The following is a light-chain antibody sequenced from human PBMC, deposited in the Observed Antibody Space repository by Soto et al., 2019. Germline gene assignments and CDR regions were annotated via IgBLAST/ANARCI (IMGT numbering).Light chain of an antibody. CDR1: ESISSW. J-gene: IGKJ1*01. CDR2: KAS. CDR3: QQYSAKWT. Sequence: DIQMTQSPSIVSASVGDRVTITCRASESISSWLAWFQQKPGKAPKLLIQKASILESGVPSRFSGSESGTEFTLTISRLQPDDFATYFCQQYSAKWTFGQGTKVEIK. V-gene: IGKV1-5*03.